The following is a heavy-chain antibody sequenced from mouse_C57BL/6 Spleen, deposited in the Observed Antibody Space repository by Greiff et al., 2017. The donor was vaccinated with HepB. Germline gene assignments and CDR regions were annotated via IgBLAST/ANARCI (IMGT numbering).Heavy chain of an antibody. CDR2: INPNNGGT. D-gene: IGHD4-1*01. CDR1: GYTFTDYY. J-gene: IGHJ4*01. CDR3: ASWDCCAMDY. Sequence: EVQLQQSGPELVKPGASVKISCKASGYTFTDYYMNWVKQSHGKSLEWIGYINPNNGGTSYNQKFKGKATLTVDKSSSTAYMELRSLTSEDSAVYYCASWDCCAMDYWGQGTSVTVSA. V-gene: IGHV1-26*01.